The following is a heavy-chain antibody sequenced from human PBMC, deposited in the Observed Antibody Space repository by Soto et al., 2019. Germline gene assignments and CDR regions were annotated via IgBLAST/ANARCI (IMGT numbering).Heavy chain of an antibody. V-gene: IGHV3-21*01. CDR3: VRDTPRDIVVVVAATHYYYYGMDV. CDR2: ISSSSSYI. D-gene: IGHD2-15*01. J-gene: IGHJ6*02. Sequence: GGSLRLSCAASGFTFSSYSMNWVRQAPGKGLEWVSSISSSSSYIYYADSVKGRFTISRDNAKNSLYLQMNSLRAEDTAVYYCVRDTPRDIVVVVAATHYYYYGMDVWGQGTTVTVSS. CDR1: GFTFSSYS.